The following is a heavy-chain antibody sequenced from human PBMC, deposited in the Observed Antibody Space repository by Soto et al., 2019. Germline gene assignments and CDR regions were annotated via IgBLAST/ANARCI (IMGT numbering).Heavy chain of an antibody. J-gene: IGHJ6*02. Sequence: QVQLVQSGAEVQKPGSSVKVSCKASGGTFSSYAISWVRQAPGQGLEWMGGIIPIFGTANYAQKFQGRVTITADESTSTAYMELSSLRSEDTAVYYCAIETYYDILTGYFFDYYYGMDVWGQGTTVTVSS. CDR3: AIETYYDILTGYFFDYYYGMDV. V-gene: IGHV1-69*01. D-gene: IGHD3-9*01. CDR2: IIPIFGTA. CDR1: GGTFSSYA.